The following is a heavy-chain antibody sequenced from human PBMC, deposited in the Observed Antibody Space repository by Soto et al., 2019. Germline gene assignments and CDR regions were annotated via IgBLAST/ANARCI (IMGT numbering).Heavy chain of an antibody. CDR3: ARDQGFWSGNSXYYYMDV. CDR2: IYYSGST. Sequence: SETLSLTCTVSGGSISRGGYYWSWIRQHPGKGLEWIGYIYYSGSTYYNPSLKSRVTISVDTSKNQFSLKLSSVTAADTAVYYCARDQGFWSGNSXYYYMDVWGKGTTVTGSS. D-gene: IGHD3-3*01. V-gene: IGHV4-31*03. CDR1: GGSISRGGYY. J-gene: IGHJ6*03.